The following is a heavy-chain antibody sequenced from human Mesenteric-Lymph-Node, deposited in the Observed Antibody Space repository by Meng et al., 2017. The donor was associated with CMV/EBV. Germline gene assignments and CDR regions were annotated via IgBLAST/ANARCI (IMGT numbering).Heavy chain of an antibody. CDR1: GFTFSSYS. J-gene: IGHJ5*02. CDR3: ARDLQLST. D-gene: IGHD2-2*01. Sequence: GGSLRLSCAASGFTFSSYSMSWVRQAPGKGLEWVSSITSSSETIYYADSVKGRFTILRDNAKNSLHLQMNSLRADDTAVYYCARDLQLSTWDQGTLVTVSS. V-gene: IGHV3-48*04. CDR2: ITSSSETI.